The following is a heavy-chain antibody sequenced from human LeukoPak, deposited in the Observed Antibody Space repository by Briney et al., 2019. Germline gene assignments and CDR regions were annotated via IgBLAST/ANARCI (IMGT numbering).Heavy chain of an antibody. J-gene: IGHJ4*02. CDR3: ARAGEFGELLSHFDY. V-gene: IGHV4-59*01. Sequence: SETLSLACTVSGGSISSYYWSWIRQPPGKGLEWIGYIYYSGSTNYNPSLKSRVTISVDTSKNQFSLKLSSVTTADTAVYYCARAGEFGELLSHFDYWGQGTLVTVSS. D-gene: IGHD3-10*01. CDR1: GGSISSYY. CDR2: IYYSGST.